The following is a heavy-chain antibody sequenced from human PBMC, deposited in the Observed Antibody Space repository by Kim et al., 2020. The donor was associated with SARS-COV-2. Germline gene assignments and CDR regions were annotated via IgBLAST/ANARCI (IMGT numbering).Heavy chain of an antibody. CDR1: GGSISSSSYY. CDR3: SRHSQWAPRVGDY. CDR2: IYYSGST. V-gene: IGHV4-39*01. J-gene: IGHJ4*02. Sequence: SETLSLTCTVSGGSISSSSYYWGWIRQPPGQGLEWIGSIYYSGSTYYNPSLKSRVTISVDTSKNQFSLKLSSVTAAATAVYYCSRHSQWAPRVGDYWGQGTLVTVSS. D-gene: IGHD1-26*01.